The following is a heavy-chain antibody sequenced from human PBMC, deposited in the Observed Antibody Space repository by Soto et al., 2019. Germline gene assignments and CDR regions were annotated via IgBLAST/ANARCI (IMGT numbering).Heavy chain of an antibody. J-gene: IGHJ4*02. CDR2: IYRTGST. D-gene: IGHD1-7*01. Sequence: QVQLQESGPGLVKPSGTLSLTCAVSGGSFTSNNWWTWVRQPPGQGLEWIGEIYRTGSTNYNPSLTSRVTISLDKSANQFSLKVTSLTAADTAVYYCASRDPGTSVDYWVQGTLVTVSS. CDR3: ASRDPGTSVDY. V-gene: IGHV4-4*02. CDR1: GGSFTSNNW.